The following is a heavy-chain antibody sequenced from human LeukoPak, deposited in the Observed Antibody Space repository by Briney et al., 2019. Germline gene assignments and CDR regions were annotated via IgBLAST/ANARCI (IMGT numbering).Heavy chain of an antibody. CDR2: IKQVGSEK. Sequence: GGSLRLSCAASGFTFGSYWMSWVRQAPGKGREWVANIKQVGSEKYYVDSVKGRFTISRDNAKTSLYLQMNSLRAEDTAVYYCARDRYYYGSGSYLGYWGQGTLVTVSS. D-gene: IGHD3-10*01. CDR3: ARDRYYYGSGSYLGY. CDR1: GFTFGSYW. J-gene: IGHJ4*02. V-gene: IGHV3-7*01.